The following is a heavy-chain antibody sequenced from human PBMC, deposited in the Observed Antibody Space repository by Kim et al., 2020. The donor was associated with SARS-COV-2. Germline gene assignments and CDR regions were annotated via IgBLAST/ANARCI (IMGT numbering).Heavy chain of an antibody. D-gene: IGHD3-22*01. Sequence: SETLSLTCTVSGVSISSGSYYWSWIRQPAGKGLEWIVRIYTSGSTNYNPSLKSRVTISVDTSKNQFSLKLSSVTAADTAVYYCARASYYYDSSGYYFPLSYFDYWGQGTLVTVSS. J-gene: IGHJ4*02. CDR2: IYTSGST. CDR1: GVSISSGSYY. V-gene: IGHV4-61*02. CDR3: ARASYYYDSSGYYFPLSYFDY.